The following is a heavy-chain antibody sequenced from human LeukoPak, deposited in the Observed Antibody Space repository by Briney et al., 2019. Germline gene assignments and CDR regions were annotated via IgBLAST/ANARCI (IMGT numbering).Heavy chain of an antibody. J-gene: IGHJ6*03. CDR2: FDPEDGET. CDR1: GYTFTSYY. Sequence: GASERVSCKASGYTFTSYYMHWVRQAPGKGLEWMGGFDPEDGETIYAQKFQGRVTMTEDTSTDTAYMELSSLRSEDTAVYYCATQVDPGRHSYYYYMDVWGKGTTVTVSS. D-gene: IGHD1-26*01. CDR3: ATQVDPGRHSYYYYMDV. V-gene: IGHV1-24*01.